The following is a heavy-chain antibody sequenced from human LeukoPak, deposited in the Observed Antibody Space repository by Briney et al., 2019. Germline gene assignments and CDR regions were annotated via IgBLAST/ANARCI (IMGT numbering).Heavy chain of an antibody. D-gene: IGHD6-13*01. CDR3: ATLLAAAPYYYYYMDV. CDR1: GYTLTELS. V-gene: IGHV1-24*01. J-gene: IGHJ6*03. Sequence: GASVKVSCKVSGYTLTELSMHWVRQAPGKGLEWMGGFDPEDGETIYAQKFQGRVTMTEDTSTDTAYMELSSLRSEDTAVYYCATLLAAAPYYYYYMDVWGKGTTVTVSS. CDR2: FDPEDGET.